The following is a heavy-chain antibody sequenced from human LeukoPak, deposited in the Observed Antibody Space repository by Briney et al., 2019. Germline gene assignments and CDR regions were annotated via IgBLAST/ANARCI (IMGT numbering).Heavy chain of an antibody. V-gene: IGHV1-8*01. CDR1: GYTFTSYD. CDR2: MNPNSGNT. Sequence: ASVKVSCKASGYTFTSYDINWVRQATGQGLEWMGWMNPNSGNTGYAQKFQGRVTMTRNTSISTAYMELSSLRSEDTAVYYCATVRCSSTGCYLDYWGQGTLVTVSS. J-gene: IGHJ4*02. D-gene: IGHD2-2*01. CDR3: ATVRCSSTGCYLDY.